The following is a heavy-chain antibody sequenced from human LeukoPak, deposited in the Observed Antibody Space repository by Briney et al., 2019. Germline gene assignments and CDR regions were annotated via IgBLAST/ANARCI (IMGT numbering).Heavy chain of an antibody. J-gene: IGHJ4*02. D-gene: IGHD1-7*01. Sequence: SETLSLTCAVYGGSFSGYYWSWIRQPPGKGLEWIGEINHSGSTNYNPSLKSRVTISVDTSKNQFSLKLSSVTAAGTAVYYCASSTGTTQASDWGQGTLVTVSS. CDR2: INHSGST. V-gene: IGHV4-34*01. CDR1: GGSFSGYY. CDR3: ASSTGTTQASD.